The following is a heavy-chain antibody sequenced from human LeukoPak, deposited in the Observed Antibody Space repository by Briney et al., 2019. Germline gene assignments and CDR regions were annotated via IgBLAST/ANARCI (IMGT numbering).Heavy chain of an antibody. D-gene: IGHD6-13*01. J-gene: IGHJ4*02. CDR1: GFTFSSYS. CDR3: ARHGSSWPYYFDY. V-gene: IGHV3-48*01. Sequence: PGGSLRLSCAASGFTFSSYSMNWVRQAPGKGPEGVAYISSSSSSMYYAASVKGRFTISRDNAKNSLFLQMNSLRAEDTAVYYCARHGSSWPYYFDYWGQGTLVAVSS. CDR2: ISSSSSSM.